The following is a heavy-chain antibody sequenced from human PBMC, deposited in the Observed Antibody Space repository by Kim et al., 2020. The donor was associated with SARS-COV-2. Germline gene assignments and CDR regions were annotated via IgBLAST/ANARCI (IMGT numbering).Heavy chain of an antibody. V-gene: IGHV1-18*04. J-gene: IGHJ4*01. CDR1: GYYFTTHG. CDR2: ISANNGNT. D-gene: IGHD4-17*01. CDR3: ARGDVAVDGRSDYGLDY. Sequence: ASVKVSCKASGYYFTTHGISWVRQAPGQGLEWMGLISANNGNTNNAQKLQGRVTMTTDTSTSTAYMQLRSLRSDDTAVYYCARGDVAVDGRSDYGLDYWG.